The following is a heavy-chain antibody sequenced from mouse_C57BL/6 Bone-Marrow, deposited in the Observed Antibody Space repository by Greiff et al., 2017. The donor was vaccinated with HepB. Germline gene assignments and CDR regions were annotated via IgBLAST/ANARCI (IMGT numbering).Heavy chain of an antibody. J-gene: IGHJ2*01. CDR1: GYTFTDYY. D-gene: IGHD1-1*01. Sequence: EVQLQQSGPELVKPGASVKISCKASGYTFTDYYMNWVKQSHGKSLEWIGDINPNNGGTSYNQKFKGKATLTVDKSSSTAYMELRSLTSEDSAVYYCARSAYYYGGDYWGQGTTLTVSS. CDR3: ARSAYYYGGDY. CDR2: INPNNGGT. V-gene: IGHV1-26*01.